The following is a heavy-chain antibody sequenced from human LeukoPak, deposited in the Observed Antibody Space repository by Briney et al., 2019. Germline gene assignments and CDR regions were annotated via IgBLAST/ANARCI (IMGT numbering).Heavy chain of an antibody. D-gene: IGHD2-15*01. J-gene: IGHJ4*02. CDR3: AKGEGDSCYSRYLY. V-gene: IGHV3-23*01. Sequence: PRGSLRLSCADSVVTLRNYAMTWGRHAPGKGLEWGSVISASGGATYYADSVKSRFTISRDNTTNTLCLQMNSLRAEDTAVYYCAKGEGDSCYSRYLYWGQPTMVSDCS. CDR1: VVTLRNYA. CDR2: ISASGGAT.